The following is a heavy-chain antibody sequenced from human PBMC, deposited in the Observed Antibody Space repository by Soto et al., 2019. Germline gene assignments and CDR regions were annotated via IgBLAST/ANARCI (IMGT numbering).Heavy chain of an antibody. CDR1: GYTFTSYD. CDR2: MNPNSGNT. Sequence: ASVKVSCKASGYTFTSYDINWVRQATGQGLEWMGWMNPNSGNTGYAQKFQGRVTMTRNTSISTAYMELSSLRSEDTAVYYCARATTYYDFWSGYWGFDPWGQGTLVTVSS. CDR3: ARATTYYDFWSGYWGFDP. D-gene: IGHD3-3*01. J-gene: IGHJ5*02. V-gene: IGHV1-8*01.